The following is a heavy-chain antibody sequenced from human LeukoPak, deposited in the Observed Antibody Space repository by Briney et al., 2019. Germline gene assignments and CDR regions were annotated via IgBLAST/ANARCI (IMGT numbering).Heavy chain of an antibody. CDR1: RFAISDNY. CDR3: ASEATVTTPYFDY. J-gene: IGHJ4*02. CDR2: IWYDGSNK. D-gene: IGHD4-17*01. Sequence: GGSLRLSCASRFAISDNYMTWVRQAPGKGLEWVAVIWYDGSNKYYADSVKGRFTISRDNSKNTLYLQMNSLRAEDTAVYYCASEATVTTPYFDYWGQGTLVTVSS. V-gene: IGHV3-33*08.